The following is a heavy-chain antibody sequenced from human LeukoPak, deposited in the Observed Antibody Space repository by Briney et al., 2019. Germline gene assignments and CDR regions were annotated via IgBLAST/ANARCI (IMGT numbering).Heavy chain of an antibody. J-gene: IGHJ4*02. CDR1: GGSISSGGYY. CDR3: ARWRRYFDWLPTVDY. V-gene: IGHV4-31*03. D-gene: IGHD3-9*01. Sequence: SQTLSLTCTVSGGSISSGGYYWSWIRQHPGKGLEWIGEINHSGSTNYNPSLKSRVTISVDTSKNQFSLKLSSVTAADTAVYYCARWRRYFDWLPTVDYWGQGTLVTVSS. CDR2: INHSGST.